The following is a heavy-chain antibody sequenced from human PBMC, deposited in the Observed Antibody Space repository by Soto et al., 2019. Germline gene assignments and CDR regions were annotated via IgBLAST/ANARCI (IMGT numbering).Heavy chain of an antibody. V-gene: IGHV4-30-4*01. CDR2: IYYSGST. D-gene: IGHD4-17*01. J-gene: IGHJ6*02. Sequence: QVQLQESGPGLVKPSQTLSLTCTVSGGSISSGDYYWSWIRQPPGKGLEWIGYIYYSGSTYYNPSLKSRATISVDTSKNQFSLKLSSVTAADTAVYYCAREGGGIDDYGDSDYYYGMDVWGQGTTVTVSS. CDR1: GGSISSGDYY. CDR3: AREGGGIDDYGDSDYYYGMDV.